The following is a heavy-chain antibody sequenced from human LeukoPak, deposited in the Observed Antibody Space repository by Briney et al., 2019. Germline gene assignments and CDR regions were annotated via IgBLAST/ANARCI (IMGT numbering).Heavy chain of an antibody. J-gene: IGHJ4*02. CDR1: GFTFSSYA. V-gene: IGHV3-23*01. CDR3: ARVPGNQNYFDY. CDR2: ISGSGGST. Sequence: PGGSLRLSCAASGFTFSSYAMSWVRQAPGKGLEWVSAISGSGGSTYYADSVKGRFTISRDNSKNTLYLQMNSLRAEDTAVYYCARVPGNQNYFDYWGQGTLVTVSS. D-gene: IGHD1-26*01.